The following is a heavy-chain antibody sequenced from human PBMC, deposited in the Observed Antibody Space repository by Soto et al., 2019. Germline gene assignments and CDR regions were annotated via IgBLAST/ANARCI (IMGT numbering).Heavy chain of an antibody. CDR3: AGGNTEGPARPWERVYYYYMDV. CDR2: MNPNSGNT. Sequence: ASVKVSCKASGYTFTSYDINWVRQATGQGLEWMGWMNPNSGNTGYAQKFQGRVTMTRNTSISTAYMELSSLRSEDTAVYYWAGGNTEGPARPWERVYYYYMDVWGKGTTVTVSS. V-gene: IGHV1-8*01. CDR1: GYTFTSYD. J-gene: IGHJ6*03. D-gene: IGHD1-26*01.